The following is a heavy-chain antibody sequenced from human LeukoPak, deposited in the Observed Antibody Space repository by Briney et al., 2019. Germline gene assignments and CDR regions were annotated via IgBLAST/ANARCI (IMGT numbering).Heavy chain of an antibody. CDR2: ITGSGETT. D-gene: IGHD3-16*01. V-gene: IGHV3-23*01. J-gene: IGHJ4*02. Sequence: GGSLRLSCAASGFTFSIYGMSWVRQAPGKGLEWVSSITGSGETTYYAGSVKGHFTISRDNSKNTLYLQMNSLGAEDTAVYYCAKVRYYDNSANRRRIYGPWTIWGQGTLATVSS. CDR1: GFTFSIYG. CDR3: AKVRYYDNSANRRRIYGPWTI.